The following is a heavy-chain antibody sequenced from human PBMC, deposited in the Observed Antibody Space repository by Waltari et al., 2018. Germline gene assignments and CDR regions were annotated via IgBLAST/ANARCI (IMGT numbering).Heavy chain of an antibody. J-gene: IGHJ4*02. CDR1: GFPVRCSY. Sequence: VETGGGLIQPGGSRGRSCAPSGFPVRCSYMRWDRQAPGKGLEWVSVLYRDGNIYSADSVKGRFTISKDNSKNTLYLQMNGLRDEDTAVYYCTRQVGTTTLFEYWGQGTLVTVSS. CDR2: LYRDGNI. V-gene: IGHV3-53*02. D-gene: IGHD1-26*01. CDR3: TRQVGTTTLFEY.